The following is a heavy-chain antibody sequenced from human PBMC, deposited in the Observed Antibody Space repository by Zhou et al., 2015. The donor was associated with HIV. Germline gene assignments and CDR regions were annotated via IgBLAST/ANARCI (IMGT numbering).Heavy chain of an antibody. CDR1: GFSFSDYG. Sequence: QVQLVESGRGLVRPGRSLRLSCVASGFSFSDYGMHWVRQAPGKGLEWVAVIGYDGSNKYYADSVRGRFTISRDNTKNTLYLQVNSLRADDTAVYFCARGGPVVEVITGGITDFWGQGTLVTVSS. CDR3: ARGGPVVEVITGGITDF. J-gene: IGHJ4*02. V-gene: IGHV3-33*01. CDR2: IGYDGSNK. D-gene: IGHD2-15*01.